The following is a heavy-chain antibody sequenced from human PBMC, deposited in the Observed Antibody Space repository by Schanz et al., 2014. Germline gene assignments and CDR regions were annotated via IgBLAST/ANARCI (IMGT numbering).Heavy chain of an antibody. CDR3: ARETISYDLLTGYSRGAFDY. V-gene: IGHV4-59*08. D-gene: IGHD3-9*01. J-gene: IGHJ4*02. CDR2: IYFSGRT. Sequence: QVQLQESGPGLVEPSETLSLTCTVSGDSISGYYWNWIRQPPGKRLEWIGYIYFSGRTNYNPSLKSRVTISVDPSKNRFSLKLPSGTAADTAVYYCARETISYDLLTGYSRGAFDYWGQGTLVTVSS. CDR1: GDSISGYY.